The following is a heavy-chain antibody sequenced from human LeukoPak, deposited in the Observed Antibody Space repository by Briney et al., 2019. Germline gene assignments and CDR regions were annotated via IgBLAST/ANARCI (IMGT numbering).Heavy chain of an antibody. J-gene: IGHJ4*02. CDR2: INTNTGNP. Sequence: ASVKVSCKASGYTFTNYTMNWLRQAPGQGLEWMGWINTNTGNPTYARGFTGRFVLSLDTSVSTAYLQITGLEAADTAVYYCARPYCRSGNCHTYFEQWGQGTLVTVSS. CDR3: ARPYCRSGNCHTYFEQ. D-gene: IGHD2-15*01. V-gene: IGHV7-4-1*02. CDR1: GYTFTNYT.